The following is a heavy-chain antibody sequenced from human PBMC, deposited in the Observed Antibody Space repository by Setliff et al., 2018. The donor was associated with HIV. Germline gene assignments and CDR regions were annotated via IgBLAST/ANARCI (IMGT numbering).Heavy chain of an antibody. J-gene: IGHJ4*02. CDR3: ARVARGGHSSRWYYFDY. Sequence: SETLSLTCTVSGGSIRSHYWSWIRQSPGKGLEYIGYIYYNGSTNYNPSLQSRVTISVDTSKNQFSLKVSSVTAADTAVYYCARVARGGHSSRWYYFDYWGQGTLVTVSS. D-gene: IGHD6-13*01. CDR1: GGSIRSHY. V-gene: IGHV4-59*08. CDR2: IYYNGST.